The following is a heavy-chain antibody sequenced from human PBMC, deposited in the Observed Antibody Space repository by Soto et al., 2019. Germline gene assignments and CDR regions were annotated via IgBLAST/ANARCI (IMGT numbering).Heavy chain of an antibody. CDR2: ISYDGSNK. D-gene: IGHD3-3*01. Sequence: TGGSLRLSCAASGFTFSSYGMHWVRQAPGKGLEWVAVISYDGSNKYYADSVKGRFTISRDNSKNTLYLQMNSLRAEDTAVYYCAKGRYDFWSGFTETHPFDYWGQGTLVTVSS. V-gene: IGHV3-30*18. CDR1: GFTFSSYG. CDR3: AKGRYDFWSGFTETHPFDY. J-gene: IGHJ4*02.